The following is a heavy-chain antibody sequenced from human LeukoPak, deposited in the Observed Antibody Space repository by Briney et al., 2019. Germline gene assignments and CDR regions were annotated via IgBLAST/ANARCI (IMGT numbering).Heavy chain of an antibody. CDR3: ARGSARGSYYQGWFDP. J-gene: IGHJ5*02. CDR2: INPNSGGT. CDR1: GYTFTGYY. Sequence: ASVKVSCKASGYTFTGYYMHWVRQAPGQGLEWMGWINPNSGGTNYAQKFQGRVTMTRDTSISTACMELSRLRSDDTAVYYCARGSARGSYYQGWFDPWGQGTLVTVSS. D-gene: IGHD1-26*01. V-gene: IGHV1-2*02.